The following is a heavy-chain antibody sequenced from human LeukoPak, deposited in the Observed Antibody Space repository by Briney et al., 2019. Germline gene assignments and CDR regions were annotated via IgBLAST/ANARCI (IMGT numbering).Heavy chain of an antibody. CDR3: ARESPYSSSWPFDY. CDR1: GGSISSSSYY. CDR2: IYYSGST. Sequence: MASETLSLTCTVSGGSISSSSYYWGWIRQPPGKGLEWIGSIYYSGSTYYNPSLKSRVTISVDTSKNQFSLKLSSVTAADTAVYYCARESPYSSSWPFDYWGQGTLVTVSS. V-gene: IGHV4-39*07. J-gene: IGHJ4*02. D-gene: IGHD6-13*01.